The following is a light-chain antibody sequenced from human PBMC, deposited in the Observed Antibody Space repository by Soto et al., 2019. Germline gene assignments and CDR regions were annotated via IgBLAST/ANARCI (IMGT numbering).Light chain of an antibody. V-gene: IGKV3-15*01. CDR3: QQYNNYVT. CDR1: QSVSSN. CDR2: GAS. Sequence: EIVMTQSPATLSVSPGERATLSCRASQSVSSNLAWYQHKPGQAPRLLIFGASTRATGTPARFSGSGSGTEFTLTISSLQSEDFALYYCQQYNNYVTFGQGTRLEIK. J-gene: IGKJ5*01.